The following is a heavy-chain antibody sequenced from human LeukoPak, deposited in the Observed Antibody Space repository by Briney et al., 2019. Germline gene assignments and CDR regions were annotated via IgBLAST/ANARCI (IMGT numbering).Heavy chain of an antibody. CDR1: GYSFTTYW. Sequence: PGESLKISCKGSGYSFTTYWIAWVRQMPGKGLEWMGIIYPGDSDARYSPSFQGQVTISVDKSISTAYLQWSSLKTSDTAMYYCARRRSPDYYYYGMDVWGQGTTVTVSS. CDR2: IYPGDSDA. D-gene: IGHD1-26*01. J-gene: IGHJ6*02. CDR3: ARRRSPDYYYYGMDV. V-gene: IGHV5-51*01.